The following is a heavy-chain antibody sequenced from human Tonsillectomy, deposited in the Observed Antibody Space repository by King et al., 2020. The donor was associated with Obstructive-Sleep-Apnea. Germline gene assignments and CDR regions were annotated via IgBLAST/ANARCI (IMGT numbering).Heavy chain of an antibody. Sequence: VQLVESGGGLVQPGGSLRLSCAASGFTFSSYWMSWVRQAPGKGLEWVANIKQDGSEKYYVDSVKGRFTISRDNAKNSLFLQMNSLRAEDTAVYYCARDLHGPESSSWTTSSFDYWGQGTLVTVSS. J-gene: IGHJ4*02. D-gene: IGHD6-13*01. V-gene: IGHV3-7*03. CDR3: ARDLHGPESSSWTTSSFDY. CDR2: IKQDGSEK. CDR1: GFTFSSYW.